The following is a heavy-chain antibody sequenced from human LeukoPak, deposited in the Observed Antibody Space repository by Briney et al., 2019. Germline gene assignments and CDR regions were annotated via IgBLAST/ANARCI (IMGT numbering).Heavy chain of an antibody. V-gene: IGHV3-66*01. CDR2: IYSGGST. CDR1: GFTVSSNY. CDR3: ARDKRGYGSGSYDQVDY. Sequence: GGSLRLSCAASGFTVSSNYMSWVRQAPGKGLEWVSVIYSGGSTYYADSVKGRFTISRDNSKNTLYLQMNSLRAEDTAVYYCARDKRGYGSGSYDQVDYWGQGTLVTVSS. J-gene: IGHJ4*02. D-gene: IGHD3-10*01.